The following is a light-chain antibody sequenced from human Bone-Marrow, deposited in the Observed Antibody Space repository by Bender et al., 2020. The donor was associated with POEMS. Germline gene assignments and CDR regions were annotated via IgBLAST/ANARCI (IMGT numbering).Light chain of an antibody. CDR1: SSNIGSNA. V-gene: IGLV1-44*01. Sequence: QSVLTQPPSVSGTPGQRVTISCSGSSSNIGSNAVSWYQQLPGTAPKLLIYTNNERPSGVPDRFSGSKSGTSASLAISGLQSEDEAEYHCAAWDNSLKGVVFGGGTKLTVL. J-gene: IGLJ2*01. CDR3: AAWDNSLKGVV. CDR2: TNN.